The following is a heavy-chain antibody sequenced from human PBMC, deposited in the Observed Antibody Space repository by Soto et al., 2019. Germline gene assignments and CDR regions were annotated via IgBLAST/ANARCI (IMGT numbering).Heavy chain of an antibody. Sequence: QVQLQEPGPGLVKPSETLSLTCTVSGASISSYYWSWIRQPPGKGLEWIGYISDSGSTNYNPSLKRRVTISVDTSKNLFSLKLSSVTAADTAVYYCARHKRGGSYSFVYWGQGTLVTVSS. V-gene: IGHV4-59*08. CDR2: ISDSGST. D-gene: IGHD1-26*01. J-gene: IGHJ4*02. CDR3: ARHKRGGSYSFVY. CDR1: GASISSYY.